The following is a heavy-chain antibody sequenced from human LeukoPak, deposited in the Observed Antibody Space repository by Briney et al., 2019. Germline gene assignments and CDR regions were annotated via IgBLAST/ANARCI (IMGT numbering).Heavy chain of an antibody. D-gene: IGHD5-24*01. CDR3: ARVGDGYSFFDY. Sequence: PGGSLRLSCAASGFTFSSYSMNWVRQAPGKGLEWVSSISSSSSYIYYADSVKGRFTISRDNAKNSLYLLMNSLRAEDTAVYYCARVGDGYSFFDYWGQGTLVTVSS. V-gene: IGHV3-21*01. CDR2: ISSSSSYI. CDR1: GFTFSSYS. J-gene: IGHJ4*02.